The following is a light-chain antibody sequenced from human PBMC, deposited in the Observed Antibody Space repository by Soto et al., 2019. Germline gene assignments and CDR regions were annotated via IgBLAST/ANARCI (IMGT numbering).Light chain of an antibody. V-gene: IGKV3-15*01. Sequence: EIMMTQSPVTLSVSPGERATLSCRASQSVNSNLAWYQQKPGQAPRLLIYGASTRATGIPASFIGNGSGTEFTLTISRLEPEDFAVYYCQLRRTFGQGTKVDIK. J-gene: IGKJ1*01. CDR3: QLRRT. CDR2: GAS. CDR1: QSVNSN.